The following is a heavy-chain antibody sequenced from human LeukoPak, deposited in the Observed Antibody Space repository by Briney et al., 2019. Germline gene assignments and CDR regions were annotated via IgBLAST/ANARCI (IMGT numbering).Heavy chain of an antibody. D-gene: IGHD3-10*01. Sequence: SETLSLTCAVYGGSFSGYYWGWIRQPPGKGLEWIGEINHSGSTNYNPSLKSRVTISVDTSKNQFSLKLSSVTAADTAVYYCARGRKYITMVRGVIITRRNWFDPWGQGTLVTVSS. CDR2: INHSGST. J-gene: IGHJ5*02. CDR3: ARGRKYITMVRGVIITRRNWFDP. CDR1: GGSFSGYY. V-gene: IGHV4-34*01.